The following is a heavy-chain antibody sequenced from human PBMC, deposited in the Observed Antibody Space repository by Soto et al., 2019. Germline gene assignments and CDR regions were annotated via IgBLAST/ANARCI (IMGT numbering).Heavy chain of an antibody. V-gene: IGHV4-34*02. CDR3: ARDRQYYHVWSGNPNEGLHGMDG. D-gene: IGHD3-3*02. CDR2: INHSVGT. J-gene: IGHJ6*02. CDR1: GGSIGGYT. Sequence: QVQLQQWGAGLLKPSETLSLTCSVYGGSIGGYTWTWIRQAPGKGLEWIGEINHSVGTNYNSSLKSRVIISVATTKNHFSVIVYSVTAADTAVYYCARDRQYYHVWSGNPNEGLHGMDGWGRGTTVTVPS.